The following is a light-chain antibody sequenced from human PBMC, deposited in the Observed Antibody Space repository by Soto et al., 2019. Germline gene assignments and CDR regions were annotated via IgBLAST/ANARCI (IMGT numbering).Light chain of an antibody. CDR1: NSDVGNYIY. Sequence: QSVLTQPASVSLSPGQSITISCTGTNSDVGNYIYVSWYQQRPGKGPKLMIYEVSNRPSGVSNRFSGSKSGNTASLTISGLQAEDEADYYCSSYTSNTTPFVFGTGAKVTVL. CDR2: EVS. J-gene: IGLJ1*01. V-gene: IGLV2-14*01. CDR3: SSYTSNTTPFV.